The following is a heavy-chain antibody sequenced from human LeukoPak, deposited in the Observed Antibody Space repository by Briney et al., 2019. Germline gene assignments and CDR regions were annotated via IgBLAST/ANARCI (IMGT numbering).Heavy chain of an antibody. D-gene: IGHD4-17*01. CDR3: ARGYPRGGDYDYFDY. CDR1: GGSISSGSYC. J-gene: IGHJ4*02. CDR2: IYTSGST. V-gene: IGHV4-61*02. Sequence: SQTLSLTCTVSGGSISSGSYCWSWIRQPAGKGLEWIGRIYTSGSTNYNPSLKSRVTISVDTSKNQFSLKLSSVTAADTAVYYCARGYPRGGDYDYFDYWGQGTLVTVSS.